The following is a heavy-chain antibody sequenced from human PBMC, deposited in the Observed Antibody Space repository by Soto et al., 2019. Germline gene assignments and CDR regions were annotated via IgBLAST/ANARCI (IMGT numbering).Heavy chain of an antibody. D-gene: IGHD6-13*01. CDR1: GFSLSISGVS. CDR2: IYGDDDK. Sequence: QTTLKESGPTLVKPTQTLTLTCTFSGFSLSISGVSMGWIRQPPGKALEWLALIYGDDDKFYSPSPKSRLTITKDTSQNQVVLTITNMDPVDTATYYCAHRQTAAAAFDSWGQGTLVTVSS. V-gene: IGHV2-5*02. J-gene: IGHJ4*02. CDR3: AHRQTAAAAFDS.